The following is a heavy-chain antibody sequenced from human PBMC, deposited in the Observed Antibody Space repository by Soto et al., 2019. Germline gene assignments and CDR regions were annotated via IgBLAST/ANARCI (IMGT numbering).Heavy chain of an antibody. CDR1: GFSFSSYA. CDR3: ARAASHYYDSSGYYW. J-gene: IGHJ4*02. D-gene: IGHD3-22*01. V-gene: IGHV3-23*01. CDR2: ISGSGGPT. Sequence: GGSLRLSCVASGFSFSSYALSWVRQAPGTGLEWVASISGSGGPTYYADSVKGRSTIARDDSKDTLYLQINALRSDDTAVYYCARAASHYYDSSGYYWWGQGTLVTVSS.